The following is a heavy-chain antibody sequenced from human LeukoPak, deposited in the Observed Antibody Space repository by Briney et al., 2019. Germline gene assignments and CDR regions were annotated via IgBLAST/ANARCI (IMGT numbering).Heavy chain of an antibody. CDR2: IYHSGST. D-gene: IGHD6-19*01. J-gene: IGHJ4*02. CDR1: GGSISSSNR. V-gene: IGHV4-4*02. CDR3: ARVRGGAVAGTGYFDY. Sequence: SGTLSLTCAVSGGSISSSNRWSWVRQPPGQGLEWIGEIYHSGSTNYNPSLKSRVTISVDKSKNQFSLKLSSVTAADTAVYYCARVRGGAVAGTGYFDYWGQGTLVTVSS.